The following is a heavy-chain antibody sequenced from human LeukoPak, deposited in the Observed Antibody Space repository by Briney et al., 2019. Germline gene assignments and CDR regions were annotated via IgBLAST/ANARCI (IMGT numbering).Heavy chain of an antibody. CDR1: GASISRDY. D-gene: IGHD6-13*01. CDR3: ARGSSSWLDYYMDV. V-gene: IGHV4-59*12. J-gene: IGHJ6*03. CDR2: IYNGGST. Sequence: PSETLSLTCTVSGASISRDYWTWIRQPPGKGLEWIGYIYNGGSTTYSPSLNSRVTISLDTSNNQFSLKLSSVTAADTAVYYCARGSSSWLDYYMDVWGKGTTVTVSS.